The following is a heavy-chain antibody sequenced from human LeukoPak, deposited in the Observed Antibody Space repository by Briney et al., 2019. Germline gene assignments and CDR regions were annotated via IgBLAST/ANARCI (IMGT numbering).Heavy chain of an antibody. V-gene: IGHV1-69*01. Sequence: ASVKVSCKASGGTFSSYAISWVRQAPGQGLEWMGGIIPIFGTANYAQKFQGRVTITADESTSTAYMELSSLRSKDTAVYYCARFRPGRAPFDYWGQGTLVTVSS. J-gene: IGHJ4*02. CDR1: GGTFSSYA. CDR2: IIPIFGTA. CDR3: ARFRPGRAPFDY.